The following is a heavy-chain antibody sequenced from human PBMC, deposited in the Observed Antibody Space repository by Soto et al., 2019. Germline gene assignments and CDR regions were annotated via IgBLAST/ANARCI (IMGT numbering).Heavy chain of an antibody. D-gene: IGHD5-18*01. CDR3: AKVIKGEYSYGYFMGYYYYYGMDV. V-gene: IGHV3-30*18. CDR1: GFTFSSHG. J-gene: IGHJ6*02. CDR2: ISYDGSNK. Sequence: GGSLRLSCAASGFTFSSHGMHWVRQAPGKGLEWVAVISYDGSNKYYADSVKGRFTISRDNSKNTLYLQMNSLRAEDTAVYYCAKVIKGEYSYGYFMGYYYYYGMDVWGQGTTVTVSS.